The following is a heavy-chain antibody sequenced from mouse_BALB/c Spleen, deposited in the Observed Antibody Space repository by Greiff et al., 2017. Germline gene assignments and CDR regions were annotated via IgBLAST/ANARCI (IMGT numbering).Heavy chain of an antibody. J-gene: IGHJ1*01. V-gene: IGHV5-6-2*01. CDR2: INSNGGST. D-gene: IGHD1-1*02. Sequence: EVKLVESGGGLVKLGGSLKLSCAASGFTFSSYYMSWVRQTPEKRLELVAAINSNGGSTYYPDTVKGRFTISRDNAKNTLYLQMSSLKSEDTALYYCARQTYGPYWYFDVWGAGTTVTVSS. CDR1: GFTFSSYY. CDR3: ARQTYGPYWYFDV.